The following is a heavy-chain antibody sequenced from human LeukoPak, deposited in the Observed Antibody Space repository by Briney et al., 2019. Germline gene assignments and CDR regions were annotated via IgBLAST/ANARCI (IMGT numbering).Heavy chain of an antibody. V-gene: IGHV3-66*01. CDR3: AREGVIGKEGY. Sequence: GGSLRLSCAASGFTVRSNYMSWVRQGPGKGLEWVSVLYSGGSTYYEDSVKGRFIISRDKSKNTLYLQMNSLRAADTAVYYCAREGVIGKEGYWGQGSLVTVSS. CDR1: GFTVRSNY. D-gene: IGHD2-21*01. CDR2: LYSGGST. J-gene: IGHJ4*02.